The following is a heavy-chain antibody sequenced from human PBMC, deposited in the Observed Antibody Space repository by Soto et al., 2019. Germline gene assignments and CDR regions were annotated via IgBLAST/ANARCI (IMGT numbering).Heavy chain of an antibody. CDR1: GYTFATYD. D-gene: IGHD6-25*01. CDR3: ARRKERSGPYYLDY. V-gene: IGHV1-8*01. Sequence: ASVKVSCKASGYTFATYDFAWVRQATGQGLEWMGWMNPNTGNTGYAQPFRGRITMTRNTSITTAYMELSGPTSEDTAVYFCARRKERSGPYYLDYWGQGTLVTVSS. J-gene: IGHJ4*02. CDR2: MNPNTGNT.